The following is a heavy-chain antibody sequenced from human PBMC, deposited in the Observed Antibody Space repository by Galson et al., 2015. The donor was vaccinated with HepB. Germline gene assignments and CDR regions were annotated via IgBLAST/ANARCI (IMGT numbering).Heavy chain of an antibody. J-gene: IGHJ6*02. V-gene: IGHV4-34*01. CDR3: ARRVYFEQPYYYYGMDV. CDR2: INHSGST. D-gene: IGHD3-9*01. Sequence: ETLSLTCAVYGGSFSGYYWSWIRQPPGKGLEWIGEINHSGSTNYNPSLKSRVTISVDTSKNQFSLKLSSVTAADTAVYYCARRVYFEQPYYYYGMDVWGQGTTVTVSS. CDR1: GGSFSGYY.